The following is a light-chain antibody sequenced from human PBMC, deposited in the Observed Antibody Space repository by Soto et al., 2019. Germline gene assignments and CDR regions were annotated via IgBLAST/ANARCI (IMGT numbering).Light chain of an antibody. J-gene: IGLJ1*01. CDR3: CSYAGSYTYV. CDR2: DVT. Sequence: QTALTQPRSVSGSPGQSGTISCTGASSDVGGFNFVSWHQQHPGNAPKLMIYDVTKRPSGVPDRFSGSKSGNTASLTISGLQAEDEADYYCCSYAGSYTYVFGTGTKVTVL. CDR1: SSDVGGFNF. V-gene: IGLV2-11*01.